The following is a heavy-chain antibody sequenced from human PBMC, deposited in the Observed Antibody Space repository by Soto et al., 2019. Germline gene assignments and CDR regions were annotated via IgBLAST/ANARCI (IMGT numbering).Heavy chain of an antibody. V-gene: IGHV3-23*01. CDR3: XXXXXXXXXXXXXXXXXXXXXV. CDR1: GFTFSSFA. Sequence: EVQLLESGGGLVQPGGSXRLSCXASGFTFSSFAMXXXXXXXXXXXXXXXXXXASGGRTTYADSVRDRFTISRDNYKNMVYLKMNSLRAEDTAIYXXXXXXXXXXXXXXXXXXXXXXXVWGQGTTVTVS. J-gene: IGHJ6*02. CDR2: XXASGGRT.